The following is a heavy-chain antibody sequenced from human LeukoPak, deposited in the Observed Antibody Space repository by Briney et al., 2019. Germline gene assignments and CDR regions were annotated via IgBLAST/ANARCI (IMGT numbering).Heavy chain of an antibody. D-gene: IGHD1-26*01. Sequence: GGSLRLSCAASGFTFSSYAMSWVRQAPVKGLEWVSTISGSGGSTYYADSVKGRFTISRDNSKNTLYLQLNSLRAEDTAVYYCAKDREWELRSGGFMDWGQGTLVTVSS. CDR2: ISGSGGST. V-gene: IGHV3-23*01. J-gene: IGHJ4*02. CDR3: AKDREWELRSGGFMD. CDR1: GFTFSSYA.